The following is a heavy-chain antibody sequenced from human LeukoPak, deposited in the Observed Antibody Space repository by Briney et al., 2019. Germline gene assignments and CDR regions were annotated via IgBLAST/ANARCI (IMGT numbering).Heavy chain of an antibody. D-gene: IGHD5-18*01. CDR1: GFTFSSYS. CDR3: AREQIQLYDY. J-gene: IGHJ4*02. Sequence: GGSLRLSCAASGFTFSSYSMNWVRQAPGKGLEWVSYISSSGSTIYYADSVKGRFTISRDNAKNSLYLQMNSLRAEDTAVYYCAREQIQLYDYWGQGTLVTVSS. CDR2: ISSSGSTI. V-gene: IGHV3-48*04.